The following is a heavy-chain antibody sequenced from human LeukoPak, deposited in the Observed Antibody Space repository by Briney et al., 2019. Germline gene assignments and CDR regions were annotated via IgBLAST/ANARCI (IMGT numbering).Heavy chain of an antibody. Sequence: GGSLRLSCAASGFTFSSYAMSWVRQAPGKGLEWVSATSGSGGSTYYADSVKGRFTISRDNSKNTLYLQMNSLRAEDTAVYYCAKSSDIAATNTEGFDYWGQGTLVTVSS. D-gene: IGHD5-12*01. J-gene: IGHJ4*02. V-gene: IGHV3-23*01. CDR3: AKSSDIAATNTEGFDY. CDR2: TSGSGGST. CDR1: GFTFSSYA.